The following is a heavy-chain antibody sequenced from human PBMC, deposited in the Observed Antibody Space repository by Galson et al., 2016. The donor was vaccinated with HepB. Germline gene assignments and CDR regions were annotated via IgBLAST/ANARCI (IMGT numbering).Heavy chain of an antibody. V-gene: IGHV4-59*01. D-gene: IGHD6-19*01. J-gene: IGHJ4*02. CDR2: IYYSGGST. Sequence: SETLSLTCTVSGVSLSSYYWSWIRQPPGKGLEWIGYIYYSGGSTNYNPSLKSRVTISVDTLKNQFSLKLSSVTAADTAVYFCARVRIAVAENSYFFDCWGQGTLVAVSS. CDR3: ARVRIAVAENSYFFDC. CDR1: GVSLSSYY.